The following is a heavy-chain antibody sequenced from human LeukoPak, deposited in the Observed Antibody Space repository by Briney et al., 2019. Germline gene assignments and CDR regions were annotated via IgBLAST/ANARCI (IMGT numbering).Heavy chain of an antibody. CDR2: IDRDGLKA. CDR1: TRYFTNYW. Sequence: GGSLRLSCTASTRYFTNYWMHWVRQVPGEGLAWLSRIDRDGLKADYAESVRGRFTISRHNAKSTAYLQMNSLRAEDTAVYYCGTSRWSGVVDSWGQGTLVTVSS. V-gene: IGHV3-74*01. J-gene: IGHJ4*02. D-gene: IGHD3-3*01. CDR3: GTSRWSGVVDS.